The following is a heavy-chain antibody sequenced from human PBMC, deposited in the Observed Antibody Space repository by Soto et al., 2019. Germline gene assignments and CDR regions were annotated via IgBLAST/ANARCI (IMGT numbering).Heavy chain of an antibody. Sequence: SETLSLTCTVSGASITSSYWSWIRQPPGQGLESIGYIYYTGDTNSNPSLKSRVTISIDTSKNQVSLKLRSVTAADTAVYYCARHGQPLLVKNWFDSWGPGTLVTVSS. CDR2: IYYTGDT. J-gene: IGHJ5*01. D-gene: IGHD3-22*01. CDR1: GASITSSY. V-gene: IGHV4-59*01. CDR3: ARHGQPLLVKNWFDS.